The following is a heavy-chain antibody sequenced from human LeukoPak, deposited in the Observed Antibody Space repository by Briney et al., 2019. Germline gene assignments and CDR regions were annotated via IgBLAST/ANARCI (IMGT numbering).Heavy chain of an antibody. CDR3: ASQRLLTFDY. D-gene: IGHD3-22*01. Sequence: PSETLSLTCTVSGGSISYYYWSWVRQPPGKGLEWIGYIYYSGSTYYNPSLKSRVTISVDTSKNQFSLKLSSVTAADTAVYYCASQRLLTFDYWGQGTLVTVSS. V-gene: IGHV4-59*06. CDR1: GGSISYYY. J-gene: IGHJ4*02. CDR2: IYYSGST.